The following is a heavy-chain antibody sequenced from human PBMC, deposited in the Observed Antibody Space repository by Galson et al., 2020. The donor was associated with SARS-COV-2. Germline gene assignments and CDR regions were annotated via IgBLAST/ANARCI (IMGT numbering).Heavy chain of an antibody. CDR2: ILYDGSNK. CDR1: GFSFSTYG. CDR3: ARDWEARREYRYGFAPDY. Sequence: GESLKISCAASGFSFSTYGLHWVRQAPGKGLAWVAFILYDGSNKYYVDSVKGRFTISRDNSKNTLYLQMNSLRPEDTAVYYCARDWEARREYRYGFAPDYWGQGTLVTVSS. V-gene: IGHV3-30*03. J-gene: IGHJ4*02. D-gene: IGHD5-18*01.